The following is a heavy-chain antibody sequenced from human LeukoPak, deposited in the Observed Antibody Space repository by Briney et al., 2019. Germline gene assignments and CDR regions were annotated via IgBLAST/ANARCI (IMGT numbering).Heavy chain of an antibody. CDR3: TTELRWELPPLDY. CDR2: IKSKTDGETT. Sequence: GGSLRLSCAASGFTFSNAWMTWVRQAPGKGLEWVGRIKSKTDGETTAYAAPVKGRFTISRDDSKNMLYLQMNSLKTEDTAVYYCTTELRWELPPLDYWGQGTLVTVSS. J-gene: IGHJ4*02. D-gene: IGHD1-26*01. CDR1: GFTFSNAW. V-gene: IGHV3-15*01.